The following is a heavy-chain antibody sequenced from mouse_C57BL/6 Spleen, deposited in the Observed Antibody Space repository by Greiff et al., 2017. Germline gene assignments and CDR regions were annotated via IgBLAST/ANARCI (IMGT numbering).Heavy chain of an antibody. Sequence: VQLQQPGAELVKPGASVKMSCKASGYTFTSYWITWVKPRPGQGLEWIGDIYPGSGSTNYNEKFKSKATLTVDTSSSTAYMQLSSLTSEDSAVYYCANLYYDYDWFAYWGQGTLVTVSA. CDR2: IYPGSGST. V-gene: IGHV1-55*01. D-gene: IGHD2-4*01. J-gene: IGHJ3*01. CDR3: ANLYYDYDWFAY. CDR1: GYTFTSYW.